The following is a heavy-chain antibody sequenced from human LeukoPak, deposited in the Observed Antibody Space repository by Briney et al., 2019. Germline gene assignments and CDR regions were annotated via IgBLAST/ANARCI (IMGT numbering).Heavy chain of an antibody. V-gene: IGHV4-59*01. CDR3: ARDYRYSSGWSFDN. D-gene: IGHD6-19*01. CDR2: IYYSGST. CDR1: GGSISSYY. J-gene: IGHJ4*02. Sequence: PSETLSLTCTVSGGSISSYYWSWIRQPPGKGLEWIGYIYYSGSTNQNPSLKSRVTISLDTSKNQFSLKLSSVTAADTAVYYCARDYRYSSGWSFDNWGQGILVTVSS.